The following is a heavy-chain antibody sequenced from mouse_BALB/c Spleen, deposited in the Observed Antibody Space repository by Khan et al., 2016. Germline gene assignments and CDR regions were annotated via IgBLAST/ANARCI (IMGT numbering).Heavy chain of an antibody. D-gene: IGHD1-1*01. CDR1: GFDFSRYW. J-gene: IGHJ2*01. CDR2: INPDSSTI. Sequence: EVQLGESGGGLVQPGGSLKLSCAASGFDFSRYWMSWVRQAPGKGLEWIGEINPDSSTINYTPSLKDKFIISRDNAKNTLYLQMSKVRSEDTAYYYAARLYYYGSSDYRGQGSTHPVSS. V-gene: IGHV4-1*02. CDR3: ARLYYYGSSDY.